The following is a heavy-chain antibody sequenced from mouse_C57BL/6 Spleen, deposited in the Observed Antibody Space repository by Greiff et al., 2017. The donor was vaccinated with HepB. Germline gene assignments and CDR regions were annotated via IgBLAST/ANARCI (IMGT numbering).Heavy chain of an antibody. CDR3: ARNSDYYGSSYFDY. D-gene: IGHD1-1*01. V-gene: IGHV1-64*01. CDR1: GYTFTSYW. J-gene: IGHJ2*01. CDR2: IHPNSGST. Sequence: VQLQQPGAELVKPGASVKLSCKASGYTFTSYWMHWVKQRPGQGLEWIGMIHPNSGSTNYNEKFKSKATLTVDKSSSTAYMQLSSLTSEDSAVYYCARNSDYYGSSYFDYWGQGTTLTVSS.